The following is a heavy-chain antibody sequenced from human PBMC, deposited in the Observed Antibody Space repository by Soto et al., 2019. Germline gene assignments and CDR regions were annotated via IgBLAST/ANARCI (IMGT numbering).Heavy chain of an antibody. D-gene: IGHD2-2*01. Sequence: SSETLSLTCAVYGGSFSGYYWSWIRQPPGKGLEWIGEINHSGSTNYNPSLKSRVTISVDTSKNQFSLKLSSVTAADTAVYYCARGKGYCSSTSCPDPSNPVYWFDPWGQGTLVTVSS. CDR3: ARGKGYCSSTSCPDPSNPVYWFDP. V-gene: IGHV4-34*01. CDR2: INHSGST. J-gene: IGHJ5*02. CDR1: GGSFSGYY.